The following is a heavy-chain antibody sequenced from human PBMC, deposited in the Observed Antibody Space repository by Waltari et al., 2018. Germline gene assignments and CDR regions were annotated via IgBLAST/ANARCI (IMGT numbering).Heavy chain of an antibody. Sequence: QVQLQESGPGLVKPSETLSLTCTVPGGSIRDYYWNWIRQPPGKGLEWIGYMRYDGSTNYNPSLKSRVTMLGDTSQNQVSLRLSSVTAADTAVYYCARSSAPYNSLDPWGQGTLVTVSS. CDR3: ARSSAPYNSLDP. D-gene: IGHD1-1*01. J-gene: IGHJ5*02. CDR1: GGSIRDYY. V-gene: IGHV4-59*01. CDR2: MRYDGST.